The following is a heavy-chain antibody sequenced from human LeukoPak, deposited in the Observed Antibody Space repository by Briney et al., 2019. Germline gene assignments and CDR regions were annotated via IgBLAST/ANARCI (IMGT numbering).Heavy chain of an antibody. CDR2: VYHGGNT. D-gene: IGHD1-26*01. CDR1: GYSISNGYY. J-gene: IGHJ1*01. V-gene: IGHV4-38-2*02. Sequence: PSETLSLTCTVSGYSISNGYYWGWIRRPPGKGLEFIGSVYHGGNTYYKASLKSRVTISLDTSKSQFSLRLSSVTAADTAVYYCARSYSGSFLYWGQGSLVTVSS. CDR3: ARSYSGSFLY.